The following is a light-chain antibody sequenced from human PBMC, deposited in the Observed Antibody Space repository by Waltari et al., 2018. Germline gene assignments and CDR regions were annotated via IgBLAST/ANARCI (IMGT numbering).Light chain of an antibody. CDR3: QQYYSIPLT. V-gene: IGKV4-1*01. J-gene: IGKJ4*01. Sequence: DIVMTQSADSQAVSLGERATINCKFSQSVLYSSNNKNYLAWYQQKPGQPPKLLIYWASTRESGVPDRFTGSGSGTDFTLTISSLQAEDVAVYYCQQYYSIPLTFGGGTTVEIK. CDR1: QSVLYSSNNKNY. CDR2: WAS.